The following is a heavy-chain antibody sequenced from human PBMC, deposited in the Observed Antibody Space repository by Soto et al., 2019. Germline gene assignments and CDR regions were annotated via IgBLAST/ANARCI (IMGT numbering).Heavy chain of an antibody. Sequence: GGSLRLSCAASGFTVSSNYMSWVRQAPGKGLEWVSVIYSGGSTYYADSVKGGFTISRDNSKNTLYLQMNSLRAEDTAVYYCARNHYYRYYMDVWGKGTTVTVSS. J-gene: IGHJ6*03. CDR1: GFTVSSNY. V-gene: IGHV3-66*01. CDR3: ARNHYYRYYMDV. CDR2: IYSGGST. D-gene: IGHD3-10*01.